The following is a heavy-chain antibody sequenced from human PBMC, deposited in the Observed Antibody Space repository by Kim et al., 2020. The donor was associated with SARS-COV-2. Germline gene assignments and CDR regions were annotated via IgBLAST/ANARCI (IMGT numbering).Heavy chain of an antibody. J-gene: IGHJ4*02. V-gene: IGHV4-34*01. CDR2: INHSGST. D-gene: IGHD3-10*01. CDR3: ARARGEVNSGGGDTLNDY. Sequence: SETLSLTCAVYGGSFSGYYWSWIRQPPGKGLEWIGEINHSGSTNYNPSLKSRVTISVDTSKNQFSLKLSSVTAADTAVYYCARARGEVNSGGGDTLNDYWGQGTLVTVSS. CDR1: GGSFSGYY.